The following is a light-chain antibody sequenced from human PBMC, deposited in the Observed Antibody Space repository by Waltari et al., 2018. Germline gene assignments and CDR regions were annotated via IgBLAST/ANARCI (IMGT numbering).Light chain of an antibody. J-gene: IGKJ4*01. CDR2: DAS. CDR1: QSLGNTY. Sequence: EIVLTQSPGTLSLSPGESAALSCRASQSLGNTYLAWYQQKPGQAPRLLFFDASRRATGIPDRFSGSGSGTDFTLTISRLEPEDFAVYFCQKYGRTPRPFGGGTKVEI. CDR3: QKYGRTPRP. V-gene: IGKV3-20*01.